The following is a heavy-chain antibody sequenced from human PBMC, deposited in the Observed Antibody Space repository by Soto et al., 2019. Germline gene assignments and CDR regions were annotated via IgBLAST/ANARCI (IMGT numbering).Heavy chain of an antibody. Sequence: QVQLVQSGAEVKKPGASVKVSCKASGYTFTSYDINWVRQATGQWLEWMGWMNPNSGNTGYAQKCTGRVTMTRYTSISTVDMELSSLRSGDTAVYYCTRGFSYQPVFGVVMGFDYNGMDVWGQGTTVTGSS. CDR1: GYTFTSYD. D-gene: IGHD3-3*01. V-gene: IGHV1-8*01. J-gene: IGHJ6*02. CDR2: MNPNSGNT. CDR3: TRGFSYQPVFGVVMGFDYNGMDV.